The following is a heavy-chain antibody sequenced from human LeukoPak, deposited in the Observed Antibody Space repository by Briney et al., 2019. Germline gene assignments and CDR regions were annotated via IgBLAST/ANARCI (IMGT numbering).Heavy chain of an antibody. Sequence: GESLKISCQGSGYSFTTYWIGWVRQLPGKGLEWMGIVYPGDSDTRYSPSFQGQVTISADKSISTAYLQWSSLKASDTAIYYCARYIGGSTGYYYYDMDLWGQGTTVTVSS. CDR1: GYSFTTYW. J-gene: IGHJ6*02. CDR2: VYPGDSDT. V-gene: IGHV5-51*01. CDR3: ARYIGGSTGYYYYDMDL. D-gene: IGHD3-10*01.